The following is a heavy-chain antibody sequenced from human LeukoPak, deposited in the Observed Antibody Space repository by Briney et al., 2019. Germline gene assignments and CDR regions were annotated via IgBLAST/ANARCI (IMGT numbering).Heavy chain of an antibody. CDR3: ARVTMVRGVFGY. D-gene: IGHD3-10*01. CDR2: INPNSGGT. CDR1: GYTFTGYY. V-gene: IGHV1-2*02. Sequence: ASVKVSCKASGYTFTGYYMHWVRQAPGQGLEWMGWINPNSGGTNYAQKFQGRVTMTRDTSISTAYMELSRLRSDDTAVYYCARVTMVRGVFGYWGQGTLVTVSS. J-gene: IGHJ4*02.